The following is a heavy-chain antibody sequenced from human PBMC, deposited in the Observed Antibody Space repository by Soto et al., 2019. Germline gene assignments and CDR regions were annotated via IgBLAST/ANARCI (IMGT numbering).Heavy chain of an antibody. V-gene: IGHV4-59*01. CDR1: GGSISSYY. D-gene: IGHD1-20*01. CDR2: IYYSGST. CDR3: AGGYDWSLRFDY. J-gene: IGHJ4*02. Sequence: QVQLQESGPGLVKPSETLSLTCTVSGGSISSYYWSWIRQPPGKGLEWIGYIYYSGSTNYNPSLKSRVTISVDTSKNQFSLKLSSVTAADTAVYYCAGGYDWSLRFDYWGQGTLVTVSS.